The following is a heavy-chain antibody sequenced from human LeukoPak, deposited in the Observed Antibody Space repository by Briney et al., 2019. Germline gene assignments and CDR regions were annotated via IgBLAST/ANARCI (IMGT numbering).Heavy chain of an antibody. CDR3: AKDQEARFPTNWIFDY. CDR2: ISYDGSNK. Sequence: QPGRSLRLSCAASGFTFSSYAMHWVRQAPGKGLEWVAVISYDGSNKYYADSVKGRFTISRDNSKNTLYLQMNSLRAEDTALYYCAKDQEARFPTNWIFDYWGQGTLVTVSS. V-gene: IGHV3-30*04. J-gene: IGHJ4*02. D-gene: IGHD1-1*01. CDR1: GFTFSSYA.